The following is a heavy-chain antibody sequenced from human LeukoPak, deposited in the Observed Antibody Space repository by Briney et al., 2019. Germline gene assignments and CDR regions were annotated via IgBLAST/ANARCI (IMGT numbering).Heavy chain of an antibody. CDR3: ARGVSPRITIFGVVTGGNDAFDI. D-gene: IGHD3-3*01. J-gene: IGHJ3*02. V-gene: IGHV1-69*06. Sequence: ASVKVSCKASGGTFSSYAISWVRQAPGQGLEWMGGIIPIFGTANYAQKFQGRVTITADKSTSTAYMELSSLRSEDTAVYYCARGVSPRITIFGVVTGGNDAFDIWGRGTMVTVSS. CDR2: IIPIFGTA. CDR1: GGTFSSYA.